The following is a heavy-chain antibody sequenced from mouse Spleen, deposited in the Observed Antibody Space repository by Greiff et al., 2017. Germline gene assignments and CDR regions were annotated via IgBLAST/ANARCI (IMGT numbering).Heavy chain of an antibody. CDR2: INPNYGTT. D-gene: IGHD6-1*01. CDR3: ARCPTGLALYAMDY. Sequence: EVKLQESGPELVKPGASVKISCKASGYSFTDYNMNWVKQSNGKSLEWIGVINPNYGTTSYNQKFKGKATLTVDQSSSTAYMQLNSLTSEDSAVYYCARCPTGLALYAMDYWGQGTSVTVSS. V-gene: IGHV1-39*01. J-gene: IGHJ4*01. CDR1: GYSFTDYN.